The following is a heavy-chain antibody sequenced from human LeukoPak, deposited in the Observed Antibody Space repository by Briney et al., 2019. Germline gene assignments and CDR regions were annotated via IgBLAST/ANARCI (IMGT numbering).Heavy chain of an antibody. CDR1: GFTVSSNY. V-gene: IGHV3-23*01. CDR2: IAGNGEKP. CDR3: ARDGRAQIWNDNWFDL. Sequence: PGGSLRLSCAASGFTVSSNYMSWVRQAPGKGLEWVSAIAGNGEKPHYAASVKGRFTISRDNSKNTVSLQMDRLSAEDTAVYYCARDGRAQIWNDNWFDLWGQGALVTVSS. D-gene: IGHD1-1*01. J-gene: IGHJ5*02.